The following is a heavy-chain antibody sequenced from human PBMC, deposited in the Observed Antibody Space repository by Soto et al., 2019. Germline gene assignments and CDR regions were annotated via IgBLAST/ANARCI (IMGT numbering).Heavy chain of an antibody. CDR2: INADGSPT. CDR3: ARGTYGTGG. Sequence: EVQLVESGGGLVQSGGSLRLSCAASGFTFSSSWMHWVHQVPGKGLVWVSRINADGSPTYYADSVKGRFTISRDNAKNTLYLPMNRLGAEGTAVYYCARGTYGTGGWGQGTTVTVSS. J-gene: IGHJ6*02. CDR1: GFTFSSSW. V-gene: IGHV3-74*01.